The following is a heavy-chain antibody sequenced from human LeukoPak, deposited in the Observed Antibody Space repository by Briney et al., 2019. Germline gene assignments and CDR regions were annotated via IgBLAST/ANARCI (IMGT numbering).Heavy chain of an antibody. CDR3: GGIGQAYDY. D-gene: IGHD6-13*01. CDR1: GGSISSRNW. Sequence: KTSGTLSLTCAVSGGSISSRNWWGWVRQPPGKGLEWIGEISRTGNIDYDPSVRSRATISLDKSKSQFSLRLTSLTSADTAVYYCGGIGQAYDYWGQGPLVTVSS. V-gene: IGHV4-4*02. CDR2: ISRTGNI. J-gene: IGHJ4*02.